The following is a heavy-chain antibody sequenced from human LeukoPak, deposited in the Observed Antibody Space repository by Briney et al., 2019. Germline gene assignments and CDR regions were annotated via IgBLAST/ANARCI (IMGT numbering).Heavy chain of an antibody. D-gene: IGHD5-18*01. V-gene: IGHV4-31*03. CDR2: IYYSGST. J-gene: IGHJ4*02. CDR3: AREGGYSYGLKRNYFDY. CDR1: GGSISSGGYY. Sequence: KASETLSLTCTVSGGSISSGGYYWSWIRQHPGKGLEWIGYIYYSGSTYYNPSLKSRVTISVDTSKNQFSLKLSSVTAADTAVYYCAREGGYSYGLKRNYFDYWGQGTLVTVSS.